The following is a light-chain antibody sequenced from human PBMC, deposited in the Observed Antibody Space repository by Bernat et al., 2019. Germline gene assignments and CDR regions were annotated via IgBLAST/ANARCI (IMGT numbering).Light chain of an antibody. Sequence: QSVLTQPPSASGTPGQRVTISCSGSSSNIGSNYVHWYQQLPGTAPKLLIYSNNQRPSGVPDRFSGSKSATSASLAISGLQAEDEADYYCSSYTSSSTLVFGGGTKLTVL. CDR3: SSYTSSSTLV. CDR1: SSNIGSNY. J-gene: IGLJ3*02. V-gene: IGLV1-44*01. CDR2: SNN.